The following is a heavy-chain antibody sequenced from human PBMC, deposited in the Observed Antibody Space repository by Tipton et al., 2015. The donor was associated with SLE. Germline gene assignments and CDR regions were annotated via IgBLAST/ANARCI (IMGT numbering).Heavy chain of an antibody. CDR3: ARGNGWYDWY. D-gene: IGHD6-19*01. CDR2: IYYSGST. J-gene: IGHJ4*02. Sequence: TLSLTCTVSGGSISSYYWSWFRQPPGKGLGWIGYIYYSGSTNYNPSLKSRVTISVDTSKNQFSLKLSSVTAADTAVYYCARGNGWYDWYWGQGTLVTVSS. CDR1: GGSISSYY. V-gene: IGHV4-59*01.